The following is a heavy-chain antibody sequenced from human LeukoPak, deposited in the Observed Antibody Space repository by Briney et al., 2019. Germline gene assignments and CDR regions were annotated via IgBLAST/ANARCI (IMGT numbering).Heavy chain of an antibody. CDR3: ARGLWYDILTDHMSNNWFDP. V-gene: IGHV4-34*01. CDR2: INQSGST. J-gene: IGHJ5*02. CDR1: GGSFSGYS. Sequence: SETLSLTCTVYGGSFSGYSWNWIRQPPGKGLEWIGEINQSGSTNYNPSLKSRVTISVDTSKNQFSLKLSSVTAADTAVYYCARGLWYDILTDHMSNNWFDPWGQGTLVTVSS. D-gene: IGHD3-9*01.